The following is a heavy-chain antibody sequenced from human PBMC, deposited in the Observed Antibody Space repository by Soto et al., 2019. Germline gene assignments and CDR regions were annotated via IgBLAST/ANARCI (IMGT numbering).Heavy chain of an antibody. Sequence: SETLSLTCTVSGGSISSYYWSWIRQPPGKGLEWIGYIYYSGSTNYNPSLKSRVTISVDTSKNQFSLKLSSVTAADTAVYYCARVAGSGTSSEYYYYYGMDVWGQGTTVTVSS. J-gene: IGHJ6*02. CDR2: IYYSGST. D-gene: IGHD2-2*01. CDR3: ARVAGSGTSSEYYYYYGMDV. CDR1: GGSISSYY. V-gene: IGHV4-59*01.